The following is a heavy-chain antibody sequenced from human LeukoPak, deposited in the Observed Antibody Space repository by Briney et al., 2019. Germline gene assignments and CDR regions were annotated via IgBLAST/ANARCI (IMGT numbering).Heavy chain of an antibody. V-gene: IGHV4-59*08. CDR3: ARHHDPPVGGYDWGLDY. CDR1: GGSISSYY. J-gene: IGHJ4*02. D-gene: IGHD5-12*01. Sequence: SETLSLTCTVSGGSISSYYWSWIRQPPGKGLEWIGYIYYSGSTNYNPSLKSRVTISVDTSKNQFSLKLSSVTAADTAVYYCARHHDPPVGGYDWGLDYWGQGTLVTVSS. CDR2: IYYSGST.